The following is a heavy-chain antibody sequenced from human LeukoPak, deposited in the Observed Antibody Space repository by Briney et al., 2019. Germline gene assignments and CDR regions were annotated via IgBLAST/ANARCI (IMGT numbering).Heavy chain of an antibody. J-gene: IGHJ4*02. CDR2: INHSGST. V-gene: IGHV4-34*01. D-gene: IGHD1-20*01. CDR3: ARLNWSDLDY. Sequence: SETLSLTCAVYGGSFSGYYWSWIRQPPGKGLEWIGEINHSGSTNYNPSLKSRVTISADTSKNQFSLKLTSVTAADTAVYYCARLNWSDLDYWGQGTLVTVSS. CDR1: GGSFSGYY.